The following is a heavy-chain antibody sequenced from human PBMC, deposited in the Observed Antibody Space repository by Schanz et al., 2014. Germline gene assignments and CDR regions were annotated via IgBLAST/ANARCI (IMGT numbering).Heavy chain of an antibody. CDR1: GGTFSSFG. Sequence: QVQLVQSGAEVKKPGSSVKVSCKASGGTFSSFGINWVRQAPGQGPEWIGWISPYNGNTNYAQKLQGRVTMTADTSTSTAYMDLRSLRSDDTALYYCTRGGYSYALSAFDIWGQGTMVTVSS. CDR3: TRGGYSYALSAFDI. CDR2: ISPYNGNT. J-gene: IGHJ3*02. V-gene: IGHV1-18*01. D-gene: IGHD5-18*01.